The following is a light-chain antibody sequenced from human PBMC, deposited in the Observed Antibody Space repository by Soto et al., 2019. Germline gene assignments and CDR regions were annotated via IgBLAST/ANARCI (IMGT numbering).Light chain of an antibody. V-gene: IGKV1-5*01. J-gene: IGKJ1*01. CDR2: DAS. Sequence: DIQLTKSPSTLSSSLGDTVTITCLASQSISSCLAWYQQRPGKAPKLLIYDASSLESGVPSRFSGSGSETEFTLTISGLQPGDSATYYCQQYNSYSPTFGQGTNVDVK. CDR1: QSISSC. CDR3: QQYNSYSPT.